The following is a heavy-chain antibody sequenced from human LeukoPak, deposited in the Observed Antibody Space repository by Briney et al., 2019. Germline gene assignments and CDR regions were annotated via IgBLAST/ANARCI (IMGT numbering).Heavy chain of an antibody. V-gene: IGHV1-3*01. CDR1: GYTFTSYA. Sequence: ASVKVSCKASGYTFTSYAMHWVRQAPGQRLEWMGWINAGNGNTKYSQKFQGRVTITRDTSASTAYMELSSLRAEDTALYYCAKDKDTAMVLFDYWGRGTLVTVSS. J-gene: IGHJ4*02. CDR3: AKDKDTAMVLFDY. CDR2: INAGNGNT. D-gene: IGHD5-18*01.